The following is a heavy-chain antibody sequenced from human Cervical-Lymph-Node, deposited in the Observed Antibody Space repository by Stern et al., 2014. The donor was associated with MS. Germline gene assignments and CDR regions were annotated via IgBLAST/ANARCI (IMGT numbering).Heavy chain of an antibody. D-gene: IGHD6-19*01. Sequence: QMQLVQSGGGVVQPGRSLRLSCAASGFTFSSYAMHWVRQAPGKGLEWVAVISYDGSNKYYADSVKGRFTISRDNSKNTLYLQMNSLRAEDTAVYYCARGSPGIAVAGTEIDYWGQGTLVTVSS. V-gene: IGHV3-30-3*01. CDR2: ISYDGSNK. CDR1: GFTFSSYA. J-gene: IGHJ4*02. CDR3: ARGSPGIAVAGTEIDY.